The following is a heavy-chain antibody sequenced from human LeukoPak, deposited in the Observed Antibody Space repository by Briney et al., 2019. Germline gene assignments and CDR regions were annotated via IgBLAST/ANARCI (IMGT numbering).Heavy chain of an antibody. D-gene: IGHD3-10*01. CDR3: AKSSGGFGELNLVRYHYMDV. CDR1: GFTFSSHG. J-gene: IGHJ6*03. V-gene: IGHV3-30*02. Sequence: PGGSLRLSCAASGFTFSSHGMHWVRQAPGKGLEWVAFIRYDGSNKKYADSVKGRFTIFRDNSKNTLYLQMNSLRAEDTAVYHCAKSSGGFGELNLVRYHYMDVWGKGTTVTISS. CDR2: IRYDGSNK.